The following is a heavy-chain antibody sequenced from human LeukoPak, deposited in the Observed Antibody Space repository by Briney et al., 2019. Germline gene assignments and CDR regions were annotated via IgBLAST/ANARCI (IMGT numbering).Heavy chain of an antibody. CDR1: GYTFTSYD. V-gene: IGHV1-8*01. D-gene: IGHD1-14*01. CDR2: MYPNSGNT. Sequence: GASVKVSCKASGYTFTSYDINWVRQATGQGLEWMGWMYPNSGNTGYAQKFQGRVTMTRNTSISTAYMELSSLRSEDTAVYYCARGNRPRGLGYYYGMDVWGQGTTVTVSS. J-gene: IGHJ6*02. CDR3: ARGNRPRGLGYYYGMDV.